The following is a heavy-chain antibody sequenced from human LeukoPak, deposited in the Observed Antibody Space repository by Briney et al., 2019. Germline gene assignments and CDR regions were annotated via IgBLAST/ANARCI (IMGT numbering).Heavy chain of an antibody. Sequence: GGSLRLSCAASGFTFSNYRMNWVRQAPGKGLEWVSYITSSSSTVYYADSVKGRFTISRDNAKKSLYLQMNSLRAEDTAVYYCANLETGYWGQGTLVTVSS. CDR1: GFTFSNYR. CDR3: ANLETGY. CDR2: ITSSSSTV. V-gene: IGHV3-48*01. D-gene: IGHD1-14*01. J-gene: IGHJ4*02.